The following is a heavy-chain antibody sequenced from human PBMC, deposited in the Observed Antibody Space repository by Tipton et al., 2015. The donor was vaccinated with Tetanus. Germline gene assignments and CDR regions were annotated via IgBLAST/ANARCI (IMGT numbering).Heavy chain of an antibody. CDR1: GDSVSGYY. CDR3: ARPTLRLVIDS. CDR2: VYYTGST. J-gene: IGHJ4*02. Sequence: TLSLTCTVSGDSVSGYYWSWIRQPPGKGLEWIGYVYYTGSTNHNPSLKSRVTISVDTSKNQFSLRLSSVTAADTAVYYCARPTLRLVIDSWGQGTLVTVSS. D-gene: IGHD6-6*01. V-gene: IGHV4-59*02.